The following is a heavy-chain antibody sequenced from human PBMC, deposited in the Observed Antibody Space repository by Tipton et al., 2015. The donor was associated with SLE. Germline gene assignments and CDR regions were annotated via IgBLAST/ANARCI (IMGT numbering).Heavy chain of an antibody. CDR1: GSSISSGYY. J-gene: IGHJ5*02. Sequence: GLVKPSETLSLTCAVSGSSISSGYYWGWIRQPPGKGLEWLGSMSHSAKTYYNPSLKSRVTISLDTSKDQFSLELSSVTAADTAVYYCAREEGSLLWFREPMGWFDPWGQGTLVTVSS. D-gene: IGHD3-10*01. CDR3: AREEGSLLWFREPMGWFDP. V-gene: IGHV4-38-2*02. CDR2: MSHSAKT.